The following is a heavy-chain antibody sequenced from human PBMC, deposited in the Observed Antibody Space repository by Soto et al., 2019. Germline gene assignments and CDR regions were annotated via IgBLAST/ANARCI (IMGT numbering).Heavy chain of an antibody. CDR1: GGSISSSSYY. CDR3: ARRLAYCGGDCYTEYYFDY. J-gene: IGHJ4*02. Sequence: QLQLQESGPGLVKPSETLSLTCTVSGGSISSSSYYWGWIRQPPGKGLEWIGSIYYSGSTYYNPSLKSRVTISVDTSKNQFSLKLSSVTAADTAVYYCARRLAYCGGDCYTEYYFDYWGQGTLVTVSS. V-gene: IGHV4-39*01. CDR2: IYYSGST. D-gene: IGHD2-21*02.